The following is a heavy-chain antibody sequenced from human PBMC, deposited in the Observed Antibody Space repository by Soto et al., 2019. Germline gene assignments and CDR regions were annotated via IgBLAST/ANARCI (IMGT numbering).Heavy chain of an antibody. CDR2: IYYSGST. D-gene: IGHD3-22*01. V-gene: IGHV4-39*01. Sequence: PSETLSLTCTVSGGSIRSSNYYWGWIRRPPGKGLEWIGSIYYSGSTYYKPSLMSRVTISVERSKKQSSLQLNSVAAADTAVYYCARLVTLYSGSTGYFFDNWGQGALVPVYS. CDR3: ARLVTLYSGSTGYFFDN. J-gene: IGHJ4*02. CDR1: GGSIRSSNYY.